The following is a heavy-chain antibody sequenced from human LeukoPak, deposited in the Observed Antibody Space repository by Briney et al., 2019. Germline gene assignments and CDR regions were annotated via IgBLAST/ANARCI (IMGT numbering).Heavy chain of an antibody. Sequence: PGGSLRLPCAASGFTFSDYYMSWIRQAPGKGLEWVSYISSSGSTIYYADSVKGRFTISRDNAKNSLYLQMNSLRAEDTAVYYCARVGSSSWKSRELRYYYYYYMDVWGKGTTVTVSS. D-gene: IGHD6-13*01. J-gene: IGHJ6*03. CDR1: GFTFSDYY. CDR3: ARVGSSSWKSRELRYYYYYYMDV. V-gene: IGHV3-11*04. CDR2: ISSSGSTI.